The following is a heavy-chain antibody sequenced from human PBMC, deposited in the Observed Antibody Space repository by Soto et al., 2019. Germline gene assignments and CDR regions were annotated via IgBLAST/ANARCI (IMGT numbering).Heavy chain of an antibody. J-gene: IGHJ5*02. D-gene: IGHD3-3*01. CDR3: ASRPIFGVVIGVLNWFDP. Sequence: HPGGSLRLSCAASGFTFSSYAMSWVRQAPGKGLEWVSAISGSGGSTYYADSVKGRFTISRDNSKNTLYLQMNSLRAEDTAVYYCASRPIFGVVIGVLNWFDPWGQGTLVTVSS. CDR2: ISGSGGST. CDR1: GFTFSSYA. V-gene: IGHV3-23*01.